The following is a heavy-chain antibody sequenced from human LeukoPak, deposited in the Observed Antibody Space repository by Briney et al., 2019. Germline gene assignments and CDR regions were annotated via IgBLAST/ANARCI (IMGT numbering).Heavy chain of an antibody. J-gene: IGHJ5*02. CDR3: ARDHGWSGFNWFDP. CDR2: IYVSGNA. D-gene: IGHD3-3*01. V-gene: IGHV4-59*01. CDR1: GDSISEYY. Sequence: SETLSLTCSVSGDSISEYYWSWIRQPPGKGLEWIGYIYVSGNANYNPSLKSRVTLSLDTSKNQFSLKMTSVTAADTAIYYCARDHGWSGFNWFDPWGQGTLVTVSS.